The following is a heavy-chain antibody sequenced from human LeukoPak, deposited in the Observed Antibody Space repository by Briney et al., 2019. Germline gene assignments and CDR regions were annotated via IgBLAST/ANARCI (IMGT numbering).Heavy chain of an antibody. V-gene: IGHV3-13*01. CDR2: IGTAGDT. Sequence: GGSLRLSCAASGFTFSSYDMHWVRQATGKGLEWVSAIGTAGDTYYPGSVKGRFTISRENAKNSLYLQMNSLRAEDTAVYYCAKFPSRIAAAGNFDYWGQGTLVTVSS. J-gene: IGHJ4*02. CDR1: GFTFSSYD. CDR3: AKFPSRIAAAGNFDY. D-gene: IGHD6-13*01.